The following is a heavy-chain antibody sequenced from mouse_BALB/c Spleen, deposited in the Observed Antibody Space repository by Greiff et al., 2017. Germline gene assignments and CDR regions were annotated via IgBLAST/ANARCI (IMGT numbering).Heavy chain of an antibody. J-gene: IGHJ1*01. Sequence: QVQLQQPGAELVRPGASVKLSCKASGYTFTSYWINWVKQRPGQGLEWIGNIYPSDSYTNYNQKFKDKATLTVDKSSSTAYMQLRSPTSEDSAVYYCTRGVYEYFDVWGAGTTVTVSS. CDR3: TRGVYEYFDV. D-gene: IGHD1-1*01. CDR2: IYPSDSYT. V-gene: IGHV1-69*02. CDR1: GYTFTSYW.